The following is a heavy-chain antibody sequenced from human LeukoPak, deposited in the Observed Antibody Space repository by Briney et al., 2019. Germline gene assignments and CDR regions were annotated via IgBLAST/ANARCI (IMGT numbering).Heavy chain of an antibody. CDR1: GFTLSSYW. CDR3: ARGGYNAGFDC. Sequence: PGGSLRLSCAASGFTLSSYWMQWVRQAPGKGLGWVSLINSDGRSTTYADSVKGGFTISRDNANNTLYLQMNSLTAEDTAVYYCARGGYNAGFDCWGQGTLVTVSS. V-gene: IGHV3-74*01. CDR2: INSDGRST. J-gene: IGHJ4*02. D-gene: IGHD1-14*01.